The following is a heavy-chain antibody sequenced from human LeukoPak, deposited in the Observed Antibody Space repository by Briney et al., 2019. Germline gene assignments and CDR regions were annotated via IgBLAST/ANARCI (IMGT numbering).Heavy chain of an antibody. CDR3: ARAYYDILTGYYAPPYGMDV. D-gene: IGHD3-9*01. Sequence: GGSLRLSCAASGFTFSSYAMSWVRQAPGKGLEWVSASSGSGGSTYYADSVKGRFTISRDNSKNTLYLQMNSLRAEDTAVYYCARAYYDILTGYYAPPYGMDVWGQGTTVTVSS. CDR2: SSGSGGST. CDR1: GFTFSSYA. J-gene: IGHJ6*02. V-gene: IGHV3-23*01.